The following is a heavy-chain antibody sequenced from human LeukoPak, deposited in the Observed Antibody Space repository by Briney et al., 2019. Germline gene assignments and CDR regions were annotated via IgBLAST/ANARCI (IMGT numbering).Heavy chain of an antibody. Sequence: SETLSLTCAVSGGSITTTDFDWAWIRQPPGQGFEWIATISSSGKAYYYPSLMSRVTISVDTSKNQFSLDVTSVTAADTGLFYCARFTGGTGFDYWGRGILVIVS. D-gene: IGHD2-8*02. V-gene: IGHV4-39*01. J-gene: IGHJ4*02. CDR3: ARFTGGTGFDY. CDR2: ISSSGKA. CDR1: GGSITTTDFD.